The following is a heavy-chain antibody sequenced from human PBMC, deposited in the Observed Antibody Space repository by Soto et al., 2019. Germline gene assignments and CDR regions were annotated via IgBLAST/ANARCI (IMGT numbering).Heavy chain of an antibody. CDR1: GGSFSGYY. CDR3: ARGYCSGGSCYLYYYYGMDV. D-gene: IGHD2-15*01. J-gene: IGHJ6*02. Sequence: ETLSLTCAVYGGSFSGYYWSWIRQPPGKGLEWIGEINHSGSTNYNPSLKSRVTISVDTSKNQFSLKLSSVTAADTAVYYCARGYCSGGSCYLYYYYGMDVWGQGTTVTVSS. CDR2: INHSGST. V-gene: IGHV4-34*01.